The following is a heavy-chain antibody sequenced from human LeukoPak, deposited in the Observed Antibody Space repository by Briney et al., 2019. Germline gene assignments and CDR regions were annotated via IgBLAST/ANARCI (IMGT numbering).Heavy chain of an antibody. CDR1: GFTFDDYG. D-gene: IGHD2-21*01. V-gene: IGHV3-20*04. CDR2: INWNGGST. Sequence: GGSLRLSCAASGFTFDDYGMSWVRQAPGKGLEWVSGINWNGGSTGYADSVKGRFTISRDNAKNSLYLQMNSLRAEDTAVYYCARDRAYCGGDCYSEYWGQGTLVTVSS. J-gene: IGHJ4*02. CDR3: ARDRAYCGGDCYSEY.